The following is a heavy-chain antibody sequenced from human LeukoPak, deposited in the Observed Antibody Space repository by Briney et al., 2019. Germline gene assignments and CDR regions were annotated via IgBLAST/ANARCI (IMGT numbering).Heavy chain of an antibody. D-gene: IGHD3-9*01. Sequence: PSETLSLTCAVYGGSFSGYSWRWIRQPPGKGLEWIGEINHSGSTNYTPSLKSRVTISVDTSNNQFSLKLSSVTAADTAVYYCARGPEYDILTGYPATNWFDPWGQGTLVTVSS. CDR2: INHSGST. CDR1: GGSFSGYS. V-gene: IGHV4-34*01. J-gene: IGHJ5*02. CDR3: ARGPEYDILTGYPATNWFDP.